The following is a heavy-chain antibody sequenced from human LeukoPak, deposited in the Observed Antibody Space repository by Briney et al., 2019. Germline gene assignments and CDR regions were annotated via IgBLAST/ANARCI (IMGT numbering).Heavy chain of an antibody. J-gene: IGHJ4*02. CDR1: GFTFSSYW. CDR2: IKQDESEK. D-gene: IGHD3-22*01. Sequence: PGGSLRLSCAASGFTFSSYWMSWVRQAPGKGLEWVANIKQDESEKYYVDSVKGRFTISRDNAKNSLYLQMNSLRAEDTAVYYCARDRKYYDSSGYYGYWGQGTLVTVSS. V-gene: IGHV3-7*01. CDR3: ARDRKYYDSSGYYGY.